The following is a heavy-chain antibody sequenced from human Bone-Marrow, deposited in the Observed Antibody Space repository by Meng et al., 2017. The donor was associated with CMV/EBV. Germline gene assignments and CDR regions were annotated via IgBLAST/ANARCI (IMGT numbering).Heavy chain of an antibody. V-gene: IGHV3-21*01. CDR3: ATSITIFGVPS. CDR1: GFTFSSYS. D-gene: IGHD3-3*01. CDR2: ISSSSSYI. Sequence: GESLKISCAASGFTFSSYSMNWVRQAPGKGLEWVLSISSSSSYIYYADAVKGRFTISRDNAKNSLYLQMNSLRAEDTAVYYCATSITIFGVPSWDQTTLVTFSS. J-gene: IGHJ5*02.